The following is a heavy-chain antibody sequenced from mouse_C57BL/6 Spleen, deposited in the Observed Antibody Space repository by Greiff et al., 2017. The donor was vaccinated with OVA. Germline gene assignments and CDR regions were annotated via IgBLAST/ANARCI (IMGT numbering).Heavy chain of an antibody. CDR1: GYTFTSYW. J-gene: IGHJ3*01. D-gene: IGHD2-5*01. CDR2: IDPSDSYT. V-gene: IGHV1-69*01. Sequence: QVQLQQPGAELVMPGASVKLSCKASGYTFTSYWMHWVKQRPGQGLEWIGEIDPSDSYTNYNQKFKGKSTVTVDKSSSTAYMQLSSLTSEDSAVYYCARLGSNEGFAYWGQGTLVTVSA. CDR3: ARLGSNEGFAY.